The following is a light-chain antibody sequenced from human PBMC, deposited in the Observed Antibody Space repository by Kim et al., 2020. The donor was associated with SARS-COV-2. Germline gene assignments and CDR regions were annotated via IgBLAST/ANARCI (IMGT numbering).Light chain of an antibody. CDR3: QQYGSSPYT. J-gene: IGKJ2*01. V-gene: IGKV3-20*01. CDR2: GTS. Sequence: LSLAPGDRASLSGSASQSVRILGWYQQKPGQAPRLVIYGTSNRPGGIPDRFSGSGSGTDFTLTISKVEPEDFAVYYCQQYGSSPYTFGQGTKLEI. CDR1: QSVRI.